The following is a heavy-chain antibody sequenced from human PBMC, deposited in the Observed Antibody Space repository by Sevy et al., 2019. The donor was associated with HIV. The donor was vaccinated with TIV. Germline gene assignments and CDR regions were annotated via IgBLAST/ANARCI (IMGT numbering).Heavy chain of an antibody. CDR3: TRGPVTTRGFNFYYYMDV. CDR2: IRSKAYGGTT. V-gene: IGHV3-49*03. D-gene: IGHD5-12*01. CDR1: GFIFGDYA. J-gene: IGHJ6*03. Sequence: GGCLRLSCTTSGFIFGDYAMSWFRQAPGKGLEWVGFIRSKAYGGTTEFAASVKGRFTMSRDDSKSIAYLQMNSLKIEDTAVYYCTRGPVTTRGFNFYYYMDVWGRGTTVTVSS.